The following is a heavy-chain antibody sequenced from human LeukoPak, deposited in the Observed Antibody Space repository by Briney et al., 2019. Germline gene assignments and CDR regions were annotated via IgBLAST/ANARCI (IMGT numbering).Heavy chain of an antibody. CDR2: ISATDDVT. D-gene: IGHD3-22*01. Sequence: GGSLRLSCAASGFTFTTYPMSWVRQAPGKGLEWVSGISATDDVTYYADSVKGRFTISRDTSKNTLHLEMNSLRADDTAVYYCTRTVVYYYDSSGPFDYWGQGTLVTVSS. V-gene: IGHV3-23*01. J-gene: IGHJ4*02. CDR3: TRTVVYYYDSSGPFDY. CDR1: GFTFTTYP.